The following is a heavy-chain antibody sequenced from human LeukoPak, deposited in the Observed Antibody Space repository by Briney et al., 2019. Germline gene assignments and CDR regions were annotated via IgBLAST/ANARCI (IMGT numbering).Heavy chain of an antibody. CDR3: TTSVAGTNHHYYYYMDV. V-gene: IGHV3-15*01. J-gene: IGHJ6*03. CDR1: GFTFSNAW. Sequence: GGSLRLSCAASGFTFSNAWMTWVRQAPGKGLEWVGHIKSKTDGGTTDYAAPVKDRFTISRDDSKNTLYLQMNSLKTEDTAVYYCTTSVAGTNHHYYYYMDVWGKGTTVTVSS. CDR2: IKSKTDGGTT. D-gene: IGHD6-19*01.